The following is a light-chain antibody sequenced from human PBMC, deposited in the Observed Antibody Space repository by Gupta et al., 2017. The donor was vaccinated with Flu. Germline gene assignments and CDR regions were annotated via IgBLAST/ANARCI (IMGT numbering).Light chain of an antibody. CDR2: EVN. V-gene: IGLV2-8*01. J-gene: IGLJ3*02. CDR1: SSDVGGYDF. Sequence: QSALTQPPSASGSPGQSVTISCTGASSDVGGYDFVSWYQHHPGKAPKLIIYEVNKRPSGVPDSFSGSKSGSTASLNVSGLQAEDEADDYCSSYGGSNNWVFGGGTKLTVL. CDR3: SSYGGSNNWV.